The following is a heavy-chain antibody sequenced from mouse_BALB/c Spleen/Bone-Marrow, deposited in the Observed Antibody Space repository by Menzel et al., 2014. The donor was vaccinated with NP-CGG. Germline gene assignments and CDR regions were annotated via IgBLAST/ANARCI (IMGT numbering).Heavy chain of an antibody. J-gene: IGHJ3*01. CDR2: IDPANGNT. CDR3: AGLRPRFEFAY. CDR1: GFNIKDTY. Sequence: VQLQQPGAELVKLGASVKLSCTASGFNIKDTYMHWVKQRPEQGLEWIGRIDPANGNTKYDPKFQGKATITADTSSNTAYLQLSSLTSEDTAVYYCAGLRPRFEFAYWGQGTLVTVSA. D-gene: IGHD2-4*01. V-gene: IGHV14-3*02.